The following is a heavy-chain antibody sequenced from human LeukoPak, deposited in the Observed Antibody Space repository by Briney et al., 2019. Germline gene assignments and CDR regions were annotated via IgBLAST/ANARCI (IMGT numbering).Heavy chain of an antibody. CDR3: ARFSRDAFDI. CDR2: TYYRSKWYN. CDR1: RDSVSSNSAA. V-gene: IGHV6-1*01. D-gene: IGHD3-3*02. Sequence: SQTLSLTCAISRDSVSSNSAAWNWIRQSPSRGLEWLGRTYYRSKWYNEYAVFVKSRMTINPDTSKNQFSLQLNSLTPEDTAVYYCARFSRDAFDIWGQGTMVSVSS. J-gene: IGHJ3*02.